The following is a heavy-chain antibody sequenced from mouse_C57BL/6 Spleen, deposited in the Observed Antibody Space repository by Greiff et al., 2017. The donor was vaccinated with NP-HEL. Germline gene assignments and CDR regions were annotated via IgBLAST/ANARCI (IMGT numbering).Heavy chain of an antibody. D-gene: IGHD1-1*01. Sequence: QVQLKESGAELVRPGTSVKVSCKASGYAFTNYLIEWVKQRPGQGLEWIGVINPGSGGTNYNEKFKGKATLTADKSSSTAYMQLSSLTSEDSAVYFCARSDYYGSSPYYAMDYWGQGTSVTVSS. CDR3: ARSDYYGSSPYYAMDY. J-gene: IGHJ4*01. CDR2: INPGSGGT. CDR1: GYAFTNYL. V-gene: IGHV1-54*01.